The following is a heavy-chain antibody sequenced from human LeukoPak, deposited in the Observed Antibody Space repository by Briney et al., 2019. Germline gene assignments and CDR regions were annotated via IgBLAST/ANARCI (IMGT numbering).Heavy chain of an antibody. D-gene: IGHD3-10*01. V-gene: IGHV3-15*01. CDR3: ATDLGLTMIRGVIVH. J-gene: IGHJ4*02. Sequence: GGSLRLSCAASGFTFTNGWRAWVRQAPGKGLEWVGSIKSKGDGERTDYGATVKGRFTMSTDDSKATLYLQMNFLQAEDTAVYYCATDLGLTMIRGVIVHWGQGALVIVSS. CDR1: GFTFTNGW. CDR2: IKSKGDGERT.